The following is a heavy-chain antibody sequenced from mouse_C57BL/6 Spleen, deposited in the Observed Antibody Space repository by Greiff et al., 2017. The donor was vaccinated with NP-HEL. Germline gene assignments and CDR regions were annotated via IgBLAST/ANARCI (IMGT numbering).Heavy chain of an antibody. CDR1: GFTFTDYY. CDR2: IRNKANGYTT. Sequence: EVKLMESGGGLVQPGGSLSLSCAASGFTFTDYYMSWVRQPPGKALEWLGFIRNKANGYTTEYSASVKGRFTISRDNSQSILYLQMNARRAEDSATYYCARISSDCYNRYYYAMDYWGQGTSVTVSS. V-gene: IGHV7-3*01. J-gene: IGHJ4*01. D-gene: IGHD2-3*01. CDR3: ARISSDCYNRYYYAMDY.